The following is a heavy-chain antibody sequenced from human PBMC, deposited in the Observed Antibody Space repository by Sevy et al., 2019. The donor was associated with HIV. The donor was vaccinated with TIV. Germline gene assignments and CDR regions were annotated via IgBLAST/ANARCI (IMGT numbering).Heavy chain of an antibody. V-gene: IGHV3-43*01. CDR1: GFTFDDYT. J-gene: IGHJ6*02. CDR3: AKDRGFDYGMDV. D-gene: IGHD3-3*01. CDR2: MSWDGGST. Sequence: GGSLRLSCSASGFTFDDYTMHWVRQAPGKGLEWVSLMSWDGGSTYYADSVKGRFTISRDNSKNSLYLQMYSLKIKDTALYYCAKDRGFDYGMDVWGQGTTVTVSS.